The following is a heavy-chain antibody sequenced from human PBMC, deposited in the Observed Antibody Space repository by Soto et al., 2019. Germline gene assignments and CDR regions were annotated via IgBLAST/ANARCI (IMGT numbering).Heavy chain of an antibody. D-gene: IGHD5-12*01. J-gene: IGHJ4*02. CDR1: SGSFRGYY. CDR3: ARDYIVATKNN. Sequence: SESMSLTCAVYSGSFRGYYWTWIRQPPGKGLEWIGEINHRGSTNYNPSLKSRVTISVDTSKNQFSLKLSSVIAADTAVCYCARDYIVATKNNWGQGTLVTVSS. V-gene: IGHV4-34*01. CDR2: INHRGST.